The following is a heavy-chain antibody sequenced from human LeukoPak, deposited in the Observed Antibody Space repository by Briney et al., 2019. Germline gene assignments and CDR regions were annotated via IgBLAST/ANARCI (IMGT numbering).Heavy chain of an antibody. V-gene: IGHV3-23*01. CDR3: AKAHPLSKGFDY. D-gene: IGHD2/OR15-2a*01. CDR1: GFTFSSYA. CDR2: FSGSGDST. Sequence: GGSLRLSCVASGFTFSSYAMSWVRQAPGRGLEWVSTFSGSGDSTYYADSVKGRFTISRDTSKNTVYLQMNSLRAEDTAVYYCAKAHPLSKGFDYWGQGTLVTVSS. J-gene: IGHJ4*02.